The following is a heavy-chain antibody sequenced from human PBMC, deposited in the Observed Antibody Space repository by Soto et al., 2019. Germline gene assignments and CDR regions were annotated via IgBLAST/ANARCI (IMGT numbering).Heavy chain of an antibody. CDR1: GFTFSSYS. V-gene: IGHV3-48*01. D-gene: IGHD3-16*02. Sequence: EVQLVESGGGLVQPGGSLRLSCAASGFTFSSYSMNWVRQAPGKGLEWVSSISSSSSTIYYADSVKGRFTISRDNAKNSLYLQMNRLRAGDTAVYYCARENVITVGGVIVIPYDACDIWGQGTIVTVSS. CDR2: ISSSSSTI. J-gene: IGHJ3*02. CDR3: ARENVITVGGVIVIPYDACDI.